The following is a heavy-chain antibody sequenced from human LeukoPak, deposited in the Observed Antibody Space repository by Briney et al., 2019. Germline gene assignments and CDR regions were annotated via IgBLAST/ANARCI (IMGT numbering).Heavy chain of an antibody. D-gene: IGHD7-27*01. J-gene: IGHJ4*02. CDR3: ARVHLTGDQNY. V-gene: IGHV1-2*02. Sequence: EASVKVSCKASGYTFTGYYMHWVRQAPGQGLEWMGWINPNSGGTNYAQKFQGRVTMTRDTSISTAYMELSRLRSDDTAAYYCARVHLTGDQNYWGQGTLVTVSS. CDR1: GYTFTGYY. CDR2: INPNSGGT.